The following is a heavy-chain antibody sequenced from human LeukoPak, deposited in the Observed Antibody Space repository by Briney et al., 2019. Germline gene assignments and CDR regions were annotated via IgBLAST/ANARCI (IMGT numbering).Heavy chain of an antibody. CDR3: AKDEYYGMDV. CDR2: ISYDGSNK. V-gene: IGHV3-30*18. CDR1: GFAVGSNY. Sequence: GGSLRLSCVASGFAVGSNYMSWVRQAPGKGLEWVAVISYDGSNKYYADSVKGRFTISRDNSKNTLYLQMNSLRAEDTAVYYCAKDEYYGMDVWGQGTTVTVSS. J-gene: IGHJ6*02.